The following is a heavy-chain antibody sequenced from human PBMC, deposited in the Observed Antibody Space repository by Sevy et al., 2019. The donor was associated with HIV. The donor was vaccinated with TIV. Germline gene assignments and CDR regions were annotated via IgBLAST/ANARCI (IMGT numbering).Heavy chain of an antibody. CDR1: GFTFSSYD. V-gene: IGHV3-13*01. Sequence: GGCLRLSCGASGFTFSSYDMHWVRQAAGKGLEWVSGIGSGGDAYYPGSMKGRFTISRENAKNSLYLQMNSLRAGDTAVYYCARSGRYSDYGMDVWGQGTTVTVSS. J-gene: IGHJ6*02. D-gene: IGHD5-12*01. CDR3: ARSGRYSDYGMDV. CDR2: IGSGGDA.